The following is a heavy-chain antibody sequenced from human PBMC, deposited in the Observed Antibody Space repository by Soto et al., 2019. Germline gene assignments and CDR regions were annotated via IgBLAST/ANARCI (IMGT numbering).Heavy chain of an antibody. Sequence: SVEVSCKXSGGTFSSYAISWVRQAPGQGLEWMGGIIPIFGTANYAQKFQGRVTITADKSTSTAYMELSSLRSEDTAVYYCARDRAQYSSSSLSYYYYGMDVWGQGTTVTVSS. D-gene: IGHD6-6*01. J-gene: IGHJ6*02. CDR1: GGTFSSYA. V-gene: IGHV1-69*06. CDR3: ARDRAQYSSSSLSYYYYGMDV. CDR2: IIPIFGTA.